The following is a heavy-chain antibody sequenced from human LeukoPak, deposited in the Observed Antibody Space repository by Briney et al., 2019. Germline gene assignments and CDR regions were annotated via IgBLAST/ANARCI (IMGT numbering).Heavy chain of an antibody. CDR3: ASLGIAAAGKLFDY. J-gene: IGHJ4*02. V-gene: IGHV3-74*01. CDR1: GFPFSSYW. D-gene: IGHD6-13*01. CDR2: INSDGSST. Sequence: GSLRLSCAASGFPFSSYWMHWVRQAPGKGLVWVSRINSDGSSTSYADSVKGRFTISRDNAKNTLYLQMNSLRAEDTAVYYCASLGIAAAGKLFDYWGQGTLVTVSS.